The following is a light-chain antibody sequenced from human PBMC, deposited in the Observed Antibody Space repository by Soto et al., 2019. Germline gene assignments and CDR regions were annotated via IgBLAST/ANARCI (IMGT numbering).Light chain of an antibody. CDR1: TGDVTSGHY. Sequence: QTVVTQEPSLTVSPGGTVTLTCGSSTGDVTSGHYPYWFQQKPGQAPRTLTYDTSNKHSWTPARFSGSLLGGKAALTLSGAQPEDGAIYYCLLAYSSSRPVFGGGTKLTVL. CDR3: LLAYSSSRPV. CDR2: DTS. J-gene: IGLJ3*02. V-gene: IGLV7-46*01.